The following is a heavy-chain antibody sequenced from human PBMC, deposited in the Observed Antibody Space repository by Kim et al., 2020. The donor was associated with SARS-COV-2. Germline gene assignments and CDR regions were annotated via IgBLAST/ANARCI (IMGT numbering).Heavy chain of an antibody. D-gene: IGHD2-15*01. Sequence: ASVKVSCKASGYTFTSYGISWVRQAPGQGLEWMGWISAYNGNTNYAQKLQGRVTMTTDTSTSTAYMELRSLRSDDTAVYYCAREGYCSGGSCYGALRGVIWFDPWGQGTLVTVSS. J-gene: IGHJ5*02. V-gene: IGHV1-18*01. CDR3: AREGYCSGGSCYGALRGVIWFDP. CDR1: GYTFTSYG. CDR2: ISAYNGNT.